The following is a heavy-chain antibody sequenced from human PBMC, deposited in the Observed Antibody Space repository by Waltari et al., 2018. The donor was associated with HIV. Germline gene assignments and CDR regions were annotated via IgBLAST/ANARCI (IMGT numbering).Heavy chain of an antibody. D-gene: IGHD1-26*01. CDR1: GYTFTDYY. J-gene: IGHJ4*02. CDR2: INSYTGAT. CDR3: ARDVDVGATDY. V-gene: IGHV1-2*02. Sequence: QVQLVQSGAAVKKPGASVKVSCKASGYTFTDYYVQWVRQVPGQGLEWMGWINSYTGATYYRQRFQGRVSMTRDTSINTAYMELRRLTSDDTATYYCARDVDVGATDYWGQGTLVTVSS.